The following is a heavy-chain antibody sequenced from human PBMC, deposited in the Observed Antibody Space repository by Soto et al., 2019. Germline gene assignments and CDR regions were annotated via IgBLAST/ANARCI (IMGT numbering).Heavy chain of an antibody. CDR2: ITPFNGNT. Sequence: SVKVSCKASGYTFTYRYLHWVRQAPGQALEWMGWITPFNGNTNYAQKFQDRVTITRDRSMSTAYMVLSSLRSEDTAMYYCASLVDSSGWDWFDPWGQGTLVTVS. D-gene: IGHD6-19*01. V-gene: IGHV1-45*01. J-gene: IGHJ5*02. CDR3: ASLVDSSGWDWFDP. CDR1: GYTFTYRY.